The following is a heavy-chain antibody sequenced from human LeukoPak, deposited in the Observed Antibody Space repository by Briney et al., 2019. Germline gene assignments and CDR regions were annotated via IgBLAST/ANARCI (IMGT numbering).Heavy chain of an antibody. CDR2: ISYDGSNK. V-gene: IGHV3-30*18. Sequence: GGSLRLSCAASGFTFSSYGMHWARQAPGKGLEWVAVISYDGSNKYYADSVKGRFTISRDNSKNTLYLQMNSLRAEDTAVYYCAKTGYDISFIQHWGQGTLVTVSS. CDR1: GFTFSSYG. J-gene: IGHJ1*01. D-gene: IGHD3-9*01. CDR3: AKTGYDISFIQH.